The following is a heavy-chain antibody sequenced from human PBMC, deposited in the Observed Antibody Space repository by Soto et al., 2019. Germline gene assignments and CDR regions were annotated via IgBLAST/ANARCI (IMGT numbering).Heavy chain of an antibody. V-gene: IGHV4-61*05. CDR2: IYYSGST. J-gene: IGHJ6*02. Sequence: SETLSLTCTVSGGSISSSSYYWGWIRQPPGKGLEWIGYIYYSGSTNYNPSLKSRVTISVDTSKNQFSLKLSSVTAADTAVYYCARVGPDLAGFYYYYGMDVWGQGTTVTVSS. D-gene: IGHD2-21*01. CDR1: GGSISSSSYY. CDR3: ARVGPDLAGFYYYYGMDV.